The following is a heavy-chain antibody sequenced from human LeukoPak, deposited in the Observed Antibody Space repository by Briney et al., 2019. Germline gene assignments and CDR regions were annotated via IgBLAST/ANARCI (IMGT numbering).Heavy chain of an antibody. CDR1: GGSISSYY. J-gene: IGHJ4*02. D-gene: IGHD6-13*01. CDR3: ARGIGPGYSSSWYTPDY. V-gene: IGHV4-59*01. Sequence: SETLSLTCTVSGGSISSYYWSWIRQPPGKGLEWIGYIYYSGSTNYNPSLKSRVTISVATSKNQFSLKLSSVTAADTAVYYCARGIGPGYSSSWYTPDYWGQGTLVTVSS. CDR2: IYYSGST.